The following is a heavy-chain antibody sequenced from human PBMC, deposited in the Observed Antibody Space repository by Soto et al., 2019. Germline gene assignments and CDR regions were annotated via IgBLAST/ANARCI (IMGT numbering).Heavy chain of an antibody. CDR1: GFTFSSYE. V-gene: IGHV3-48*03. Sequence: PGGSLRLSCAASGFTFSSYEMNWVRQAPGKGLEWVSYISSSGSTIYYADAVKGRFTISRDNAKNSLYLQMNSLRAEDTAVYYCARGSARSPPFDYRPAPWGQATLVTVSS. D-gene: IGHD4-17*01. J-gene: IGHJ5*02. CDR3: ARGSARSPPFDYRPAP. CDR2: ISSSGSTI.